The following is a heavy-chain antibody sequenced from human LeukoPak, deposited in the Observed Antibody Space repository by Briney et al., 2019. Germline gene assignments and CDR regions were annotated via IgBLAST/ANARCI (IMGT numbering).Heavy chain of an antibody. J-gene: IGHJ4*02. CDR3: ARIGYSSSCTDY. Sequence: PSGGSLRLSCAASGFTFSDYYMSWIRQAPGKGLEWVANIKQDGSQKYYVDSVKGRFTISRDNAKNSVYLQMNSLRAGDTGIYYCARIGYSSSCTDYWGQGTLVTVSS. CDR2: IKQDGSQK. D-gene: IGHD2-2*01. CDR1: GFTFSDYY. V-gene: IGHV3-7*01.